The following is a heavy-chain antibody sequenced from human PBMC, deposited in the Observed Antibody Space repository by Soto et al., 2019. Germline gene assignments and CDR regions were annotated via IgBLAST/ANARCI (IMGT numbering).Heavy chain of an antibody. D-gene: IGHD3-10*01. CDR2: ISHGLTYI. CDR1: GISFTTHS. Sequence: QVQLVESGGGVVQPGRSLRLSCATSGISFTTHSMHWVRQAPGKGLECVSVISHGLTYINYADSVKGRFTISTDNSKNKLYLQMNSLRPEDTAVYYCTTGPRFYYAYWGQGTLVTVSS. CDR3: TTGPRFYYAY. J-gene: IGHJ4*02. V-gene: IGHV3-30-3*01.